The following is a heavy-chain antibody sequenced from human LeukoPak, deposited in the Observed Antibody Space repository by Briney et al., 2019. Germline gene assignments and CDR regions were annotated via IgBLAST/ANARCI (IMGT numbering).Heavy chain of an antibody. CDR1: GFTFSSYA. V-gene: IGHV3-30-3*01. CDR3: ARDGTVGATYEGYYFDY. CDR2: ISYDGSNK. Sequence: GGSLRLSCAASGFTFSSYAMHWVRQAPGKGLEWVAVISYDGSNKYYADSVKGRFTISRDNSKNTLYLQMNSLRAEDTAVYYCARDGTVGATYEGYYFDYWGLGTLVTVSS. J-gene: IGHJ4*02. D-gene: IGHD1-26*01.